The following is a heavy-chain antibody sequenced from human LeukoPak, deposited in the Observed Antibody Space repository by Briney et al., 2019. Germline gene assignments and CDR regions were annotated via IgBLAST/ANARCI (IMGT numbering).Heavy chain of an antibody. Sequence: PSETLSLTCTVSGDSSSSYYWSWIRQPPGKGLEWIGCVYHSGSPEYNPSLKSRVTISLDTSKNQFSLKLRSVTPADTAVYYCAGDLQTLPYWGQGTLVTVSS. CDR1: GDSSSSYY. V-gene: IGHV4-59*01. J-gene: IGHJ4*02. CDR3: AGDLQTLPY. CDR2: VYHSGSP. D-gene: IGHD3-16*01.